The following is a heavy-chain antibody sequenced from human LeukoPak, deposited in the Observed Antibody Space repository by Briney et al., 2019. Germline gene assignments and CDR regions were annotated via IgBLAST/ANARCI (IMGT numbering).Heavy chain of an antibody. D-gene: IGHD3-22*01. CDR2: LWYDGSNE. CDR1: GFTFRGYG. J-gene: IGHJ4*02. V-gene: IGHV3-30*02. Sequence: GGSLRLSCVASGFTFRGYGMHWVRQAPGKGLEWLSLLWYDGSNEYYADSVKGRFTISRDNSKNTLYLQMNSLRAEDTAVYYCAKGGDSSGYEADYWGQGTLVTVSS. CDR3: AKGGDSSGYEADY.